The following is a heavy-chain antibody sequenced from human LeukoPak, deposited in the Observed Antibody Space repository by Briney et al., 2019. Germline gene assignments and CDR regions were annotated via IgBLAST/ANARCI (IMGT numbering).Heavy chain of an antibody. CDR2: IRYDGSNK. CDR3: AHIVVVPAAIRSEDY. D-gene: IGHD2-2*02. Sequence: QPGGSLRLSCAASAFTFSSYGMHWVRQAPGKGLEWVAFIRYDGSNKYYADSVKGRFTISRDNSKNTLYLQMNSLRAEDTAVYYCAHIVVVPAAIRSEDYWGQGTLVTVSS. J-gene: IGHJ4*02. V-gene: IGHV3-30*02. CDR1: AFTFSSYG.